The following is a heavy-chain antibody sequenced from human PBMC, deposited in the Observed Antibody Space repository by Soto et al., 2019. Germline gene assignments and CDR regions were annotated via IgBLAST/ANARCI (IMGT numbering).Heavy chain of an antibody. Sequence: ASVKCSCKASGYTFTGHYIHWVRQAPEQGPEWMGEIGPESGATRYAQKFQGRVTMTRDMSITTVYMELNNLSPDDTAVYYCGRGRSGQIVVFYWGQGTPVTVSS. V-gene: IGHV1-2*02. CDR2: IGPESGAT. D-gene: IGHD5-12*01. J-gene: IGHJ4*02. CDR1: GYTFTGHY. CDR3: GRGRSGQIVVFY.